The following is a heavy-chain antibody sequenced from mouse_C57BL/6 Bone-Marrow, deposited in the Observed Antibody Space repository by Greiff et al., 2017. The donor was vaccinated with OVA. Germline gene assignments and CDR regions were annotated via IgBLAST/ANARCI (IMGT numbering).Heavy chain of an antibody. CDR3: ARGVAYGSSSLFDY. D-gene: IGHD1-1*01. CDR1: DSEVFPLAS. J-gene: IGHJ2*01. CDR2: ILSSIGST. Sequence: SGSELRSSGSSVKLSCKDFDSEVFPLASLSWVRQKPGHGIEWIGGILSSIGSTIYGEKFEDKATLDADTLSNTAYLELDSLSAEDSAIYYCARGVAYGSSSLFDYWGQGTNRTVSS. V-gene: IGHV15-2*01.